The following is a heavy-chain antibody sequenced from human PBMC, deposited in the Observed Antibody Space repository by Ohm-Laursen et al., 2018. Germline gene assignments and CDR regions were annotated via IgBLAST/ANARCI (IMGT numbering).Heavy chain of an antibody. CDR3: AKDIGGRHGYCSSTSCYYYYYGMDV. J-gene: IGHJ6*02. D-gene: IGHD2-2*01. CDR1: GFTFDDYA. V-gene: IGHV3-9*01. Sequence: SLRLSCAASGFTFDDYAMHWVRHAPGKGLEWVSGISWNSGSIGYADSVKGRFTISRDNAKNSLYLQMNSLRAEDTALYYCAKDIGGRHGYCSSTSCYYYYYGMDVWGQGTTVTVSS. CDR2: ISWNSGSI.